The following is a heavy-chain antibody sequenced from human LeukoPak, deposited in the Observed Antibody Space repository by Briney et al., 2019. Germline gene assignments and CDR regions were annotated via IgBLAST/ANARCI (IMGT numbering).Heavy chain of an antibody. CDR1: GFTFSSYA. D-gene: IGHD3-10*01. CDR3: AREEAPTWFGESYVFDY. J-gene: IGHJ4*02. Sequence: RPGGSLRLSCAASGFTFSSYAMSWVRQAPGKGLEWVAVIWYDGSNKYYADSVKGRFTISRDNSKNTLYLQMNSLRAEDTAVYYCAREEAPTWFGESYVFDYWGQGTLVTVSS. CDR2: IWYDGSNK. V-gene: IGHV3-33*08.